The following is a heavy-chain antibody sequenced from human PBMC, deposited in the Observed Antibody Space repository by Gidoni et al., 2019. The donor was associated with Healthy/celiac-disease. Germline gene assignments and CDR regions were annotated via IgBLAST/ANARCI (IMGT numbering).Heavy chain of an antibody. CDR1: GGSLSSYY. CDR3: ARQGAYDSSGYYYGSFDY. J-gene: IGHJ4*02. Sequence: QVQLPESGPGLVKPSETLSLTCPVPGGSLSSYYWSWIRQSPGKGLEWIGYIYYRGSTNYNPSLKSRVTISVDTSKNQFSLKLSSVTAADTAVYYCARQGAYDSSGYYYGSFDYWGQGTLVTVSS. D-gene: IGHD3-22*01. CDR2: IYYRGST. V-gene: IGHV4-59*08.